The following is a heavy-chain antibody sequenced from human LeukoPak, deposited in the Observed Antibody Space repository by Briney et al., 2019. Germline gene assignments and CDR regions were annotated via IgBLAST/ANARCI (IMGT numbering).Heavy chain of an antibody. V-gene: IGHV3-23*01. CDR2: ISGSGGRI. Sequence: GSLRLSCAASGFTFSSYAMHWVRQAPGKGLEWVSTISGSGGRIYYADSVKGRFTISRDNSKNTLYLQMNSLRAEDTAVYYCAKNEYSSSSRGLNYYYGMDVWGQGTTVTVSS. CDR3: AKNEYSSSSRGLNYYYGMDV. J-gene: IGHJ6*02. D-gene: IGHD6-6*01. CDR1: GFTFSSYA.